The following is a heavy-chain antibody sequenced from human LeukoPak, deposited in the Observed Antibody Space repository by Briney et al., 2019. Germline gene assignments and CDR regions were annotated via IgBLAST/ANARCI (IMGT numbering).Heavy chain of an antibody. CDR2: IYYSGST. J-gene: IGHJ3*02. D-gene: IGHD2-2*01. CDR3: ARHFLVVVPAAIAFDI. CDR1: GGSISSSSYY. Sequence: PSETLSLTCTVSGGSISSSSYYWGWIRQPPGKGLEWIGSIYYSGSTYYNPSLKSRVTISVDTSKNQFSLKLSSVTAADTAVYYCARHFLVVVPAAIAFDIWGQGTMVTVSS. V-gene: IGHV4-39*01.